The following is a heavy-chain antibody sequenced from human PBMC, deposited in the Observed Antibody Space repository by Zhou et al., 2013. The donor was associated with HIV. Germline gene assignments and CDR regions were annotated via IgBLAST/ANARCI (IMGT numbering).Heavy chain of an antibody. J-gene: IGHJ4*02. CDR3: ARDLDTERGY. D-gene: IGHD1-26*01. CDR1: GGTFENYP. V-gene: IGHV1-69*12. CDR2: LIPIFGTA. Sequence: QVQLVQSGAEVKKPGSSVKVSCKASGGTFENYPISWVRQAPGQGLDWVGGLIPIFGTANYAQKFQGRVTITADESTSTAYMELSSLRSEDTAVYYCARDLDTERGYWGQGTLVTVSS.